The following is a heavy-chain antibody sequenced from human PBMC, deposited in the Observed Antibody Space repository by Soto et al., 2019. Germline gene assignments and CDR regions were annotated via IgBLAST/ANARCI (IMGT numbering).Heavy chain of an antibody. CDR1: GDSVTSYNYY. CDR3: ARGDYVSSGYYYYAMDV. Sequence: SETLSLTCTVSGDSVTSYNYYWSWIRQPPGKGLDWIGYIYYSGNTNYNPSLKTRVTISVDTSKNQFSLNLSSVTAADTAVYYCARGDYVSSGYYYYAMDVWGQGTTVNVSS. V-gene: IGHV4-61*01. CDR2: IYYSGNT. J-gene: IGHJ6*02. D-gene: IGHD4-17*01.